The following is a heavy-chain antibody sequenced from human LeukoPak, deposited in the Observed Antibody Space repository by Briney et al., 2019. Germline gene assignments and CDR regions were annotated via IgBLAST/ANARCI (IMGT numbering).Heavy chain of an antibody. CDR3: AKGSGGSGSPRENFDY. CDR1: GFTLDDYA. D-gene: IGHD3-10*01. J-gene: IGHJ4*02. Sequence: SLRLSCAASGFTLDDYAMHWVRQAPGKGLEWVSGISWNSGSIGYADSVKGRFPISRDNAKNSLYLQMNRLRAEDMALYYCAKGSGGSGSPRENFDYWGQGTLVTVSS. V-gene: IGHV3-9*03. CDR2: ISWNSGSI.